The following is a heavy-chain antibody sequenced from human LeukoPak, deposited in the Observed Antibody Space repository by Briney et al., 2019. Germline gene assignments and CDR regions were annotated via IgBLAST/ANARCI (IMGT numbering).Heavy chain of an antibody. Sequence: ASVKVSCKASGYTFTSYYMHWVRQAPGQGLEWMGIINPSGGSTSYAQKLQGRVTMTTDTSTSTAYMELRSLRSDDTAVYYCARAAVAGTFDAFDIWGQGTMVTVSS. CDR3: ARAAVAGTFDAFDI. V-gene: IGHV1-46*01. CDR2: INPSGGST. D-gene: IGHD6-19*01. CDR1: GYTFTSYY. J-gene: IGHJ3*02.